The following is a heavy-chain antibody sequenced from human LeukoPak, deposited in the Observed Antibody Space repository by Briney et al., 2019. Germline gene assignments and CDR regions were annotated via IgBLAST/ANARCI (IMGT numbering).Heavy chain of an antibody. CDR2: ISSSSSTI. J-gene: IGHJ3*02. D-gene: IGHD6-13*01. Sequence: HPGGSLRLSCAASGFTFSSYSMNWVRQAPGKGLEWVSYISSSSSTIYYADSVKGRFTISRENAKNSLYLQMNSLRAEDMALYYCAKDLAAYSSSLGAFDIWGQGTMVTVSS. CDR1: GFTFSSYS. V-gene: IGHV3-48*01. CDR3: AKDLAAYSSSLGAFDI.